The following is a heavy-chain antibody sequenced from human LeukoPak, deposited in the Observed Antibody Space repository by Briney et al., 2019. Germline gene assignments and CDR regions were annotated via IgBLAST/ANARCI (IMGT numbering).Heavy chain of an antibody. CDR1: GGSISSSSYY. J-gene: IGHJ6*03. CDR3: ARRAAVAANYYYYYMDV. Sequence: SETLSLTCAVSGGSISSSSYYWGWIRQPPGKGLEWIGSIYYSGSTYYNPSLKSRVTISVDTSKNQFSLKLSSVTAADTAVYYCARRAAVAANYYYYYMDVWGKGTTVTVSS. D-gene: IGHD6-19*01. V-gene: IGHV4-39*07. CDR2: IYYSGST.